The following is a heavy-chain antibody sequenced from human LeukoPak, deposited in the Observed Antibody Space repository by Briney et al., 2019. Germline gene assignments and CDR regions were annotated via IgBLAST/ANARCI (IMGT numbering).Heavy chain of an antibody. CDR3: AKQPAASAHEXXGXXXYFDX. D-gene: IGHD2-2*01. V-gene: IGHV3-23*01. Sequence: GGSLRLSCAASGFAFNTYAMSWVRQAPGKGLEWVSNLSGSDGQTFHTDSVKGRFTISRDNSKNTLYLQMNSLRVEDTAVYYCAKQPAASAHEXXGXXXYFDXXXXXTXXXVSX. CDR2: LSGSDGQT. J-gene: IGHJ2*01. CDR1: GFAFNTYA.